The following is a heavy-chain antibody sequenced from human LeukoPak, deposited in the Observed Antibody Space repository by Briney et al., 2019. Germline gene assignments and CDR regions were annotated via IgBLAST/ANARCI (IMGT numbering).Heavy chain of an antibody. D-gene: IGHD2-15*01. CDR3: ARDGRYCSGGSCYQPPDYYYYGMDV. CDR1: GGTFSSYA. J-gene: IGHJ6*02. V-gene: IGHV1-69*04. CDR2: IIPILGIA. Sequence: SVKVSCKASGGTFSSYAISWVRQAPGQGLEWMGRIIPILGIANYAQKFQGRVTITADKSTSTAYMELSSLRSEDTAVYYCARDGRYCSGGSCYQPPDYYYYGMDVWGQGTTVTVSS.